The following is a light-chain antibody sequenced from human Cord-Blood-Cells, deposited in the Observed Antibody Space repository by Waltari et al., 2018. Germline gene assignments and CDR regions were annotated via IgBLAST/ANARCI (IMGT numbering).Light chain of an antibody. V-gene: IGLV2-11*01. J-gene: IGLJ1*01. CDR1: SSDVGGYNY. Sequence: QSPLTQPRSVSGSPGSSVTISCTGTSSDVGGYNYGSWYQQHPGKAPKLMIYDVSKRPSGVPDRFSGSKSGNTASLTISGLQAEDEADYYCCSYAGSYTYVFGTGTKVTVL. CDR2: DVS. CDR3: CSYAGSYTYV.